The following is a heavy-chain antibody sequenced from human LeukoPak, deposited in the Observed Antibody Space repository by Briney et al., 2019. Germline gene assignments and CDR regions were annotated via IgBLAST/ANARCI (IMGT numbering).Heavy chain of an antibody. D-gene: IGHD2/OR15-2a*01. V-gene: IGHV4-59*01. J-gene: IGHJ4*02. Sequence: SETLSLTCTVSGGSISSYYWSWIRQPPGKGLEWIGYIYSSGSTNYNPSLKSRVIISLDTSKSQFSLKLSSVTAADTAVYYCARSFSARMFFDYWGPASLLTVSS. CDR3: ARSFSARMFFDY. CDR1: GGSISSYY. CDR2: IYSSGST.